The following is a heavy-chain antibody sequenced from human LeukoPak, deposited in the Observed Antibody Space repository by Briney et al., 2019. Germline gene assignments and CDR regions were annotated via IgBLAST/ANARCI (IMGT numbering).Heavy chain of an antibody. D-gene: IGHD3-22*01. V-gene: IGHV1-46*01. CDR2: INPSGDNT. CDR3: ARERSSGYNDAFDI. CDR1: GYTFTRYY. Sequence: ASVKVSCKASGYTFTRYYMHWVRQAPGQGLEWMGIINPSGDNTNYAQKFQGRVTMTRDMSTSTVYMELSSLRSEDTAVYYCARERSSGYNDAFDIWGQGTMVTVSS. J-gene: IGHJ3*02.